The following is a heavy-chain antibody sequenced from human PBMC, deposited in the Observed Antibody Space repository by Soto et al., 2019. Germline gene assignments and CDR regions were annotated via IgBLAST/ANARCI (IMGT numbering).Heavy chain of an antibody. Sequence: LRLSCAASGFTFRSFTMNWVRQAPGKGLEWVSTISSNSAYIYYTDALRGRFTISRDNAKNSLHLQMNSLRAEDTAVYYCTRGASRDSSARGWFDPWGPGTLVTVSS. CDR1: GFTFRSFT. V-gene: IGHV3-21*01. D-gene: IGHD6-13*01. J-gene: IGHJ5*02. CDR3: TRGASRDSSARGWFDP. CDR2: ISSNSAYI.